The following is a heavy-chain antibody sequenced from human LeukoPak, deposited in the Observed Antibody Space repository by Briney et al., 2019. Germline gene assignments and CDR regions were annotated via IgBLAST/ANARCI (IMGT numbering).Heavy chain of an antibody. CDR3: ARDRSSGWYGGHDY. D-gene: IGHD6-19*01. J-gene: IGHJ4*02. CDR1: GGSISSYY. CDR2: IYYSGST. Sequence: MASETLSLTCTVSGGSISSYYWSWIRQPPGKGLEWIGFIYYSGSTYYNPSLKSRVTISIDTSKNQFSLKLSSVTAADTAVYYCARDRSSGWYGGHDYWGQGTLVTVSS. V-gene: IGHV4-59*12.